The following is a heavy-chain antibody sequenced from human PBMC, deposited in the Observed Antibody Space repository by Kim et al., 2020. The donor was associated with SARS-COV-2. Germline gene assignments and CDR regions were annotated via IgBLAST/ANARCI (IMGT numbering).Heavy chain of an antibody. Sequence: GGSLRLSCAASGFTFSSYAMSWVRQAPGKGLEWVSAISGSGGSTYYADSVKGRFTISRDNSKNTLYLQMNSLRAEDTAVYYCAKVESLVDILTGYYTPIEYFQHWGQGTLVTVSS. CDR3: AKVESLVDILTGYYTPIEYFQH. D-gene: IGHD3-9*01. J-gene: IGHJ1*01. CDR2: ISGSGGST. V-gene: IGHV3-23*01. CDR1: GFTFSSYA.